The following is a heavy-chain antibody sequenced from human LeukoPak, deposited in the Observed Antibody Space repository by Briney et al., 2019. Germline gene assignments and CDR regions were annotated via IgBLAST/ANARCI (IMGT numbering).Heavy chain of an antibody. V-gene: IGHV3-7*01. CDR3: ARHLSGVTGYTYGRGIDY. CDR2: IKKDGSEK. CDR1: GFTFSSYW. J-gene: IGHJ4*02. Sequence: GGSLRPSCAASGFTFSSYWMSWVRQAPGKGLEGVANIKKDGSEKYYVDSVKGRFTISRDNAKTSLYLQMNSLRVEDTAVYYCARHLSGVTGYTYGRGIDYWGQGTLVTVSS. D-gene: IGHD5-18*01.